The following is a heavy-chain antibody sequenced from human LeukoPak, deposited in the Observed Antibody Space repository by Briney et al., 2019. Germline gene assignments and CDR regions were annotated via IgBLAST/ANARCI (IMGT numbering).Heavy chain of an antibody. Sequence: SVKVSCKASGGTFSSYVLSWVRQAPGQGLEWMGTISPEFGSANYAQNFQGRVAISADESTNTVYMELSTLRSDDTAVYFCAKYFHDSSGYSDWGQGTLVTVSS. CDR2: ISPEFGSA. J-gene: IGHJ4*02. V-gene: IGHV1-69*13. CDR3: AKYFHDSSGYSD. CDR1: GGTFSSYV. D-gene: IGHD3-22*01.